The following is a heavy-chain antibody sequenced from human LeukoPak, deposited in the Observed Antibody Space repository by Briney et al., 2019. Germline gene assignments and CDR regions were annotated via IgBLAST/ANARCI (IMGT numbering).Heavy chain of an antibody. CDR2: ISYDGSNR. CDR3: AKDDSSGSSYYFHGMDV. J-gene: IGHJ6*02. D-gene: IGHD3-22*01. V-gene: IGHV3-30*18. Sequence: GRSLRLSCAASGFTFSRYSMNWVRQAPGKGLEWVAVISYDGSNRYYADSMKGRFTISRDNSKNTLYLQMNSLRAEDTAVYYCAKDDSSGSSYYFHGMDVWGQGTTVTVSS. CDR1: GFTFSRYS.